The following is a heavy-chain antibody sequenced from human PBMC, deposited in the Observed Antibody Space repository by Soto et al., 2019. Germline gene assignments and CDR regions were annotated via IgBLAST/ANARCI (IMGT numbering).Heavy chain of an antibody. CDR2: IYHTVNT. V-gene: IGHV4-59*11. Sequence: SETLSLTCSVSGVAIGSHFWSWIRQAPGKGPELVGYIYHTVNTNYNPSLKSRVTISMHTSENQLSLQLSSVTAADPAVYYWARLQYTVVTALDIWGQGTMVTVSS. D-gene: IGHD2-15*01. CDR3: ARLQYTVVTALDI. J-gene: IGHJ3*02. CDR1: GVAIGSHF.